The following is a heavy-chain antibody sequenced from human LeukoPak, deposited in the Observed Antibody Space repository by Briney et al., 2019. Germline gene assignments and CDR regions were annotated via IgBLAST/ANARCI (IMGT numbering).Heavy chain of an antibody. J-gene: IGHJ4*02. Sequence: PGGSLRLYCAASGFTFSSYALSWVHQSPGKGLEWVSAISGSGGSTYYADSVKGRFTISRDNSKNSLYLQMNSLRDEDTAVYYCARDSSGSYDYWGQGTLVNVPS. CDR2: ISGSGGST. CDR3: ARDSSGSYDY. D-gene: IGHD1-26*01. V-gene: IGHV3-23*01. CDR1: GFTFSSYA.